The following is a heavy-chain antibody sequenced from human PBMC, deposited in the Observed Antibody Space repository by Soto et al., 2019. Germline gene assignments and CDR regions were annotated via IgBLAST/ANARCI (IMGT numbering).Heavy chain of an antibody. D-gene: IGHD6-13*01. J-gene: IGHJ4*02. Sequence: QLQLQESGPGLVKPSETLSLTCTVSGGSISSSSYYWGWIRQPPGKGLEWIGSIYYSGSTYYNPSLTNRVHISVDTSKNQFSLKLSSVTAADTAVYYCARHQSEMVGIAAAEVDYWGQGTLVTVSS. CDR3: ARHQSEMVGIAAAEVDY. V-gene: IGHV4-39*01. CDR1: GGSISSSSYY. CDR2: IYYSGST.